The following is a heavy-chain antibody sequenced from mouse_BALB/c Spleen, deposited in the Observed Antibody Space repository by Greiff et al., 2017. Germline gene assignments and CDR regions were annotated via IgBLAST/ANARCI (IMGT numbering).Heavy chain of an antibody. CDR2: IRNKANGYTT. D-gene: IGHD1-1*01. CDR1: GFTFTDYY. Sequence: EVQGVESGGGLVQPGGSLRLSCATSGFTFTDYYMSWVRQPPGKALEWLGFIRNKANGYTTEYSASVKGRFTISRDNSQSILYLQMNTLRAEDSATYYCARSYYYLFDYWGQGTTLTVSS. CDR3: ARSYYYLFDY. J-gene: IGHJ2*01. V-gene: IGHV7-3*02.